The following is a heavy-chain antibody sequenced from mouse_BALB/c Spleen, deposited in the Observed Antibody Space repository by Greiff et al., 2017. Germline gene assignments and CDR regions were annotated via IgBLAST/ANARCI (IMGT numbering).Heavy chain of an antibody. Sequence: EVQGVESGGGLVQPGGSRKLSCAASGFTFSSFGMHWVRQAPEKGLEWVAYISSGSSTIYYADTVKGRFTISRDNPKNTLFLQMTSLRSEDTAMYYCAREVMAWFAYWGQGTLVTVSA. D-gene: IGHD2-1*01. CDR3: AREVMAWFAY. CDR2: ISSGSSTI. J-gene: IGHJ3*01. V-gene: IGHV5-17*02. CDR1: GFTFSSFG.